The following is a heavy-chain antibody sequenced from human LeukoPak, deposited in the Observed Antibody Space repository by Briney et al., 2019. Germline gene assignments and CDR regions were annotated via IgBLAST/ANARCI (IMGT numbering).Heavy chain of an antibody. CDR3: AKDVGPAYYFDY. J-gene: IGHJ4*02. Sequence: GGSLRLSCAASGFTFSSYGMHWVRQAPGKGLEWVAFTRYDGSNKYYADSVKGRFTISRDNSKNTLYLQMNSLRAEDTAVYCCAKDVGPAYYFDYWGQGTLVTVSS. D-gene: IGHD1-26*01. CDR2: TRYDGSNK. CDR1: GFTFSSYG. V-gene: IGHV3-30*02.